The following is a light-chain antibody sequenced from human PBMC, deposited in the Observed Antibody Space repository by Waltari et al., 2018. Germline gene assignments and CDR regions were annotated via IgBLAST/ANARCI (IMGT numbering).Light chain of an antibody. CDR1: QRVSTN. CDR2: DAS. Sequence: EIVMTQSPATLSVSPGQSATLSCRASQRVSTNLAWYDQKPGQAPRLLIYDASTRATGIPARFSGSGAGTEFTLTISSLQSEDFAVYYCQQYDNWPPLTFGGGTKVEIK. J-gene: IGKJ4*01. V-gene: IGKV3-15*01. CDR3: QQYDNWPPLT.